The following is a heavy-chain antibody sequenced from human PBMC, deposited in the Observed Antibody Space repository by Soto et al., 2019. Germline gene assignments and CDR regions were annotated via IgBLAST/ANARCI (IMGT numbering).Heavy chain of an antibody. CDR3: ASCLLAGKRGLDY. CDR2: ISGSGGTT. Sequence: EVHLLESGGGWVQPGGSLRLSCAASGFTFSNYAMTWVRQTPGKGLEWVSEISGSGGTTYSADSVKGRFTISRDNSKNTLYLQMNSLRAEDTAVYYYASCLLAGKRGLDYWGQGTLVTVSS. V-gene: IGHV3-23*01. CDR1: GFTFSNYA. J-gene: IGHJ4*02.